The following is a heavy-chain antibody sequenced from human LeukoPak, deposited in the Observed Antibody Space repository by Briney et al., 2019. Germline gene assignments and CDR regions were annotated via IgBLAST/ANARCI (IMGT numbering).Heavy chain of an antibody. Sequence: PGGSLRLSCAASGFTFSSYAMSWVRQAPGKGLEWVSAISGSGGSTYYADSVKGRFTISRDNSKNTLYLQMNSLRAEDTAVYYCARDLMERYYYDSSGPQSGMDVWGQGTTVTVSS. CDR2: ISGSGGST. CDR1: GFTFSSYA. V-gene: IGHV3-23*01. CDR3: ARDLMERYYYDSSGPQSGMDV. J-gene: IGHJ6*02. D-gene: IGHD3-22*01.